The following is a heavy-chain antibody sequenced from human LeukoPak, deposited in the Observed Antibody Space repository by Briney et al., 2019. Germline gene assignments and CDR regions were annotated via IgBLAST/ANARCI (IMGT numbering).Heavy chain of an antibody. D-gene: IGHD2-2*01. J-gene: IGHJ4*02. Sequence: PGGSLRLSCAASGFTFSSYEMNWVRQAPGKGLEWVSYISSSGSTIYYADSVKGRFTISRDHAKNSLYLQMNSLRAEDTAVYYCARGGGYCSSTSCYFTPRHLVFDYWGQGTLVTVSS. CDR1: GFTFSSYE. CDR3: ARGGGYCSSTSCYFTPRHLVFDY. CDR2: ISSSGSTI. V-gene: IGHV3-48*03.